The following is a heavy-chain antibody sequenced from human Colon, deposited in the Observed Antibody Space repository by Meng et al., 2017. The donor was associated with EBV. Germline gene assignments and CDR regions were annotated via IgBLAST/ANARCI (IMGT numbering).Heavy chain of an antibody. CDR1: GGSICSYY. V-gene: IGHV4-34*01. CDR2: INHSGST. D-gene: IGHD3-10*01. J-gene: IGHJ5*02. CDR3: ARGLAWFRELLSINWFDP. Sequence: QLQQQRVAARRFKPSKNLSPPYAHDGGSICSYYWYWIRQPPGKGLEWIGEINHSGSTNYNPSLKSRVTITVDTSKNQFSLKLSSVTAADTAVYSCARGLAWFRELLSINWFDPWGQGTLVTVSS.